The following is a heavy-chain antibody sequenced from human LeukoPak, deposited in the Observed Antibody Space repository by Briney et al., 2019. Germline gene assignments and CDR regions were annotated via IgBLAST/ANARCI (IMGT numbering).Heavy chain of an antibody. V-gene: IGHV3-30-3*01. CDR2: ISYDGSNK. J-gene: IGHJ4*02. D-gene: IGHD3-22*01. Sequence: PGRSLRLSCAASGFTFSSYAMHWVRQAPGKGLEWVAVISYDGSNKYYADSVKGRFTISRDNAKNTLYLQVNSLRAEDTAVYYCARGPNYYDSTGMSDWGQGTLVTVSS. CDR1: GFTFSSYA. CDR3: ARGPNYYDSTGMSD.